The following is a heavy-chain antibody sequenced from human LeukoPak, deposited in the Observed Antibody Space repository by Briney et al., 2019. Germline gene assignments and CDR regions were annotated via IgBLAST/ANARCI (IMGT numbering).Heavy chain of an antibody. V-gene: IGHV3-23*01. J-gene: IGHJ5*02. CDR1: GFTFSNYG. CDR3: ARILDHYDVPNNWFDP. D-gene: IGHD3-22*01. Sequence: QSGGSLRLSCAASGFTFSNYGMTWIRQAPGKGLEWVSAISSSGGITYYADSGKGRFTISRDNSNNTLYLEMNSLRGEDTAVYYCARILDHYDVPNNWFDPWGQGTLVTVSS. CDR2: ISSSGGIT.